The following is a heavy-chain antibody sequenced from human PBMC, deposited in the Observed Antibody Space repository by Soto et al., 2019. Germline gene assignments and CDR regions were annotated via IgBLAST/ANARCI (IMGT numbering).Heavy chain of an antibody. J-gene: IGHJ4*02. Sequence: VQLVESGGGFVKPGGSLRLSCAASGLTFSNVWMNWVRQAPGKGLEWVGHIKSKTDGGTTDYAAPVKGRFTISRDDSKNTLYLQMNSLKIDDTGVYYCTTDIWPDVQSDYWGQGTLVTVSP. CDR1: GLTFSNVW. CDR3: TTDIWPDVQSDY. D-gene: IGHD2-21*01. V-gene: IGHV3-15*07. CDR2: IKSKTDGGTT.